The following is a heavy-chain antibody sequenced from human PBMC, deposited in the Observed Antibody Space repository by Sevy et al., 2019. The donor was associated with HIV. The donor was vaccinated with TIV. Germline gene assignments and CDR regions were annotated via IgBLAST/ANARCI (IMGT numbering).Heavy chain of an antibody. Sequence: ASVKVSCKVSGYTLTELSMHWVRQAPGKGLEWMATFDPEDGETTYAQKFQGRVTMTEDTSTDTAYMELSSLRSEDTAVYYCSTTRDYYDSSGYPFDYWGQGTLVTVSS. CDR1: GYTLTELS. CDR3: STTRDYYDSSGYPFDY. CDR2: FDPEDGET. V-gene: IGHV1-24*01. J-gene: IGHJ4*02. D-gene: IGHD3-22*01.